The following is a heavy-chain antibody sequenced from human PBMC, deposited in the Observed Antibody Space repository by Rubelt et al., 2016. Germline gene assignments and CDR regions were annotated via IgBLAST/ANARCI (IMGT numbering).Heavy chain of an antibody. Sequence: EVQLLESGGGLVQPGGSLRLSCAASGFTFSSYAMSWVRQAPGKGLEWVSAISGGGGSTYYAESLKGRFTISRANSKKTLYLQMNSLRAEDTAVYYCAKDNPRGANTGSGYYGCIDYWGQGTLVTVSS. CDR2: ISGGGGST. V-gene: IGHV3-23*01. J-gene: IGHJ4*02. D-gene: IGHD3-22*01. CDR3: AKDNPRGANTGSGYYGCIDY. CDR1: GFTFSSYA.